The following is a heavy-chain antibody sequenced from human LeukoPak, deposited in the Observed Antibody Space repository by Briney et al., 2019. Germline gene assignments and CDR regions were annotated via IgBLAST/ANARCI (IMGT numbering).Heavy chain of an antibody. J-gene: IGHJ4*02. CDR3: ARQISAITTFVY. D-gene: IGHD3-22*01. CDR1: GFIVSTNY. CDR2: IYANGVT. V-gene: IGHV3-66*04. Sequence: GGSLRLSCAASGFIVSTNYMSWVRQAPGKGLEWVSAIYANGVTYYADSVKGRFTTSSDNSENTVYLQMNSLRADDTAVYYCARQISAITTFVYWGPGTQVTVSS.